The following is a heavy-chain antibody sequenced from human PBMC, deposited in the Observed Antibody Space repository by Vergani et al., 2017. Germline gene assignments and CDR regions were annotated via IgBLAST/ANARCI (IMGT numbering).Heavy chain of an antibody. CDR2: ISPDGFST. CDR3: AKEPPLTGFFDY. J-gene: IGHJ4*02. CDR1: GYTFTAYY. D-gene: IGHD3-9*01. Sequence: QVQLVQSGAEVGKPAASVKISCKASGYTFTAYYIHWVRQAPEQGLEWVGVISPDGFSTFYAQKFQGRVTITRYTSTSTVYVEVTSLRSDDTAVYYCAKEPPLTGFFDYWGQGTLVTVSS. V-gene: IGHV1-46*03.